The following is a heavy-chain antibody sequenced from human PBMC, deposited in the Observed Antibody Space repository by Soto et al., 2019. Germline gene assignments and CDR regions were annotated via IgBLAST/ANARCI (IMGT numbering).Heavy chain of an antibody. Sequence: SETLSLTCTVSGGSVSSGTYYWSWIRQPPGKGLEWIGYSSYSGSTNYNPSLKSRVNISVDTSKIQFSLKLSSVTAADTAVYYCARVSSGYSSSWYKGYYYYGMDVWGQGTTVTVSS. CDR1: GGSVSSGTYY. CDR2: SSYSGST. V-gene: IGHV4-61*01. D-gene: IGHD6-13*01. CDR3: ARVSSGYSSSWYKGYYYYGMDV. J-gene: IGHJ6*02.